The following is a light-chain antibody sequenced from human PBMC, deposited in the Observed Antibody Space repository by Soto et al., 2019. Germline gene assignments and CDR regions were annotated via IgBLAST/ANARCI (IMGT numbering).Light chain of an antibody. CDR2: GAS. J-gene: IGKJ1*01. Sequence: EIVLTQSPATLSLAPGERATLSCRASQYITIYLAWYQQKPGQAPRLLIYGASNRATGIPDRFSGSGSGTDFTLTISRLEPEDFAVYYCQQYGSSPQTFGQGTKVDIK. CDR1: QYITIY. V-gene: IGKV3-20*01. CDR3: QQYGSSPQT.